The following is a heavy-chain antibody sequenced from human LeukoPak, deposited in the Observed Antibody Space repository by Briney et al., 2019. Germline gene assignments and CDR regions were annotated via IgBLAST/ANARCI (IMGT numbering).Heavy chain of an antibody. D-gene: IGHD3-3*01. Sequence: ETLSLTCTVSGYSISSGYYWGWIRQPPGEGLEWIGSIYHSGSTYYNPSLKSRVTISVDTSKNQFSLKLSSVTAADTAVYYCARGTYYDFWSGYYKGYYYYYMDVWGKGTTVTVSS. J-gene: IGHJ6*03. CDR2: IYHSGST. CDR1: GYSISSGYY. V-gene: IGHV4-38-2*02. CDR3: ARGTYYDFWSGYYKGYYYYYMDV.